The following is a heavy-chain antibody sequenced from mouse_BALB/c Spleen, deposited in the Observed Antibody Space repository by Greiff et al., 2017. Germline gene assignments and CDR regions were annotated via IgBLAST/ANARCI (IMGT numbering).Heavy chain of an antibody. J-gene: IGHJ3*01. D-gene: IGHD1-1*01. Sequence: VQLKESGPELVKPGASVKIPCKASGYTFTDYNMDWVKQSHGKSLEWIGDINPNNGGTIYNQKFKGKATLTVDKSSSTAYMELRSLTSEDTAVYYCARGAYGSTWFAYWGQGTLVTVSA. CDR3: ARGAYGSTWFAY. CDR1: GYTFTDYN. CDR2: INPNNGGT. V-gene: IGHV1-18*01.